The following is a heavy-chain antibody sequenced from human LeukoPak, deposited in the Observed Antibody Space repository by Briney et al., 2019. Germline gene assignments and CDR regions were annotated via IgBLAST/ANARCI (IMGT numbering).Heavy chain of an antibody. CDR2: INAGNGNT. Sequence: ASVKVSCKASGYTFTSYAMHWVRQAPGQRLEWMGWINAGNGNTKYSQEFQGRVTITRDTSASTAYMELSSLRSEDMAVYYCARSNLLGERVRYFDYWGQGTLVTVSS. J-gene: IGHJ4*02. D-gene: IGHD3-16*01. V-gene: IGHV1-3*03. CDR1: GYTFTSYA. CDR3: ARSNLLGERVRYFDY.